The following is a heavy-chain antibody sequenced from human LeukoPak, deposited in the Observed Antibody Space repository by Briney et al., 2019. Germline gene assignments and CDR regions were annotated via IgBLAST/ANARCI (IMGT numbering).Heavy chain of an antibody. CDR1: GILVSSNY. Sequence: GGSLRLSFVASGILVSSNYMSWGRQAPGKGLEWVSFIDSTGSTYYADSVKGRFTISRDNSRNTLYLQMNSLRVEDTAVYYCARRERLGYSYGRGTLDIWGQGTMVTVSS. D-gene: IGHD5-18*01. J-gene: IGHJ3*02. CDR2: IDSTGST. CDR3: ARRERLGYSYGRGTLDI. V-gene: IGHV3-66*01.